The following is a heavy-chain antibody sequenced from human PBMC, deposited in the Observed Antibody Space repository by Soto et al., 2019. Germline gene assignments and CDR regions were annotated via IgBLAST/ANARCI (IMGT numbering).Heavy chain of an antibody. CDR1: GYTFTSYD. Sequence: GASVKVSCKASGYTFTSYDINWVRQATGQGLEWMGWMNPNSGNTGYAQKFQGRVTMTRNTSISTAYMELSSLRSEDTAVYYCARAGAIVLVPAADNWFDPWAQRTLVTVSS. J-gene: IGHJ5*02. D-gene: IGHD2-2*01. CDR3: ARAGAIVLVPAADNWFDP. V-gene: IGHV1-8*01. CDR2: MNPNSGNT.